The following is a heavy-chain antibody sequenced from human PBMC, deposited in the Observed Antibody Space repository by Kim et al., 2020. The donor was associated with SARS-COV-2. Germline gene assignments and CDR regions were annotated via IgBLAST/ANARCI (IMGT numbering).Heavy chain of an antibody. V-gene: IGHV1-18*01. Sequence: ASVKVSCMTTGYTFTSYGLSWVRQAPGQGLEWMGWISADTGDTKKVQMVQGSVTMTRDTSTSTAYMELRSLRSDDTAVYYCVRDKDYSFDMWGPGTKVTVSS. CDR3: VRDKDYSFDM. CDR1: GYTFTSYG. J-gene: IGHJ3*02. CDR2: ISADTGDT. D-gene: IGHD4-17*01.